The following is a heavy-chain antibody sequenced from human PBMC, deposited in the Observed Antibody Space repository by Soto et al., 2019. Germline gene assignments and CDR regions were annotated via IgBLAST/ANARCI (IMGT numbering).Heavy chain of an antibody. CDR3: ARGRYYDFWSGYYKGVYYYYGMDV. CDR2: ISYDGSNK. V-gene: IGHV3-30-3*01. J-gene: IGHJ6*02. Sequence: GGSLRLSCAASGFTFSSYAMHWVRQAPGKGLEWVAVISYDGSNKYYADSVKGRFTISRDNSKNTLYLQMNSLRAEDTAVYYCARGRYYDFWSGYYKGVYYYYGMDVWGQGTTVTVSS. D-gene: IGHD3-3*01. CDR1: GFTFSSYA.